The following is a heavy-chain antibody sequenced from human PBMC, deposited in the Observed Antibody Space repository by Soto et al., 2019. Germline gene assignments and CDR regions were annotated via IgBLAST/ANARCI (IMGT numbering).Heavy chain of an antibody. CDR3: ARRSSSWSPYFDL. J-gene: IGHJ2*01. CDR2: IDPSDSYT. V-gene: IGHV5-10-1*01. D-gene: IGHD6-13*01. Sequence: PGESLKISCKGSGYSFTSYWISWVRQMPGKGLEWMGRIDPSDSYTNYSPSFQGHVTISADKSISTAYLQWSSPKASDTAMYYCARRSSSWSPYFDLWGRGTLVTVSS. CDR1: GYSFTSYW.